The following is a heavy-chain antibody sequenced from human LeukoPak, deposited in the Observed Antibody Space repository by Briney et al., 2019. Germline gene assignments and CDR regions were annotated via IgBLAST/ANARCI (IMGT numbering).Heavy chain of an antibody. CDR1: GFTFSSYS. D-gene: IGHD3-10*01. Sequence: GGSLRLSCAASGFTFSSYSMNWVRQAPGKGLEWVSSISSTSSYIYYADSVKGRFTISRDNAKNSLYLQMNCLRAEDTAVYYCARDPHYYGSGTPGYFDYWGQGTLVTVSS. CDR3: ARDPHYYGSGTPGYFDY. V-gene: IGHV3-21*06. CDR2: ISSTSSYI. J-gene: IGHJ4*02.